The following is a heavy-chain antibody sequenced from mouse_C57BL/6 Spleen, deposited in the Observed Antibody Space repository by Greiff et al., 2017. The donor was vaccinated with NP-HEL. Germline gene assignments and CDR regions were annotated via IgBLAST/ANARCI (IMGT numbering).Heavy chain of an antibody. CDR3: ANAVLRNPGYFDY. V-gene: IGHV1-85*01. J-gene: IGHJ2*01. CDR1: GYTFTSYD. CDR2: IKPRGGST. Sequence: VQLQQSGPELVKPGASVKLSCKASGYTFTSYDINWVKQRPGQGLEGIGWIKPRGGSTKYDEKFKGKATLTVDTSSSTAYMELHSLTSEDSAVYFCANAVLRNPGYFDYWGQDTTLTVSS.